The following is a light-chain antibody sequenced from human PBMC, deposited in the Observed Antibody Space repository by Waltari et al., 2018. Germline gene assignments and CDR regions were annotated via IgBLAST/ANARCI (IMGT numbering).Light chain of an antibody. CDR2: GAS. J-gene: IGKJ1*01. CDR1: QSVSRV. V-gene: IGKV3-20*01. CDR3: QHYVRLPAT. Sequence: SCRASQSVSRVLASYQQKPGKGPRLLIFGASNRATGIPDRFSGSGSETDFSLTISRLEPEDFAVYDCQHYVRLPATFGRGTKVEIK.